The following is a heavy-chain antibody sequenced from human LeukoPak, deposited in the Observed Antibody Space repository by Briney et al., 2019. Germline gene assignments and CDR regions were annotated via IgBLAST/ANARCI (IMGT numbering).Heavy chain of an antibody. J-gene: IGHJ3*02. CDR2: IYSGGST. V-gene: IGHV3-53*01. D-gene: IGHD3-3*01. Sequence: GGSLRLSCAASGFTVSSNYVSCVRQAPGKGREWVSVIYSGGSTYYADSVKGRFTITRDNSKNTLYLQMNSLRAEDTAVYYCARGKERVLQDAFDIWGQGTMVTVSS. CDR3: ARGKERVLQDAFDI. CDR1: GFTVSSNY.